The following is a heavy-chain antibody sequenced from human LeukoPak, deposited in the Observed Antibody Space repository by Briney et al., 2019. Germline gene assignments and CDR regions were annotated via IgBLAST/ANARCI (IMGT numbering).Heavy chain of an antibody. J-gene: IGHJ4*02. CDR2: INHSGST. CDR3: ARICSGGSCSTGY. D-gene: IGHD2-15*01. Sequence: SETLSLTCAVYGGSFSGYYWSWIRQPPGKGLEWIGEINHSGSTNYNPSLKSRVTISVDTSKNQFSLKLSSVTAADTAVYYCARICSGGSCSTGYWGQGTLVTVSS. V-gene: IGHV4-34*01. CDR1: GGSFSGYY.